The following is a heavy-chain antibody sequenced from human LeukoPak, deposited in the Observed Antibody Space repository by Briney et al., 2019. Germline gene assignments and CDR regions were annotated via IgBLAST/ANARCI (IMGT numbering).Heavy chain of an antibody. Sequence: PGGSLRLSCAASGFTFSGYWMSWVRQAPGKGLEWVANIKEDGSEKHYVDSVEGRFTISIDNARSSLYLQMSSLRVEDTAMYYCARHLGRRDESTAYRPFDCWGQGNLVTVSP. D-gene: IGHD5-24*01. CDR2: IKEDGSEK. V-gene: IGHV3-7*01. CDR3: ARHLGRRDESTAYRPFDC. J-gene: IGHJ4*02. CDR1: GFTFSGYW.